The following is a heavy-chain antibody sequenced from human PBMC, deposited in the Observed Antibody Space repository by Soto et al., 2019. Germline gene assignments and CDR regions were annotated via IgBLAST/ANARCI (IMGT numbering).Heavy chain of an antibody. J-gene: IGHJ6*02. CDR1: GYTFTCYG. CDR2: ISAYNGNT. D-gene: IGHD5-12*01. Sequence: GASVKASCKASGYTFTCYGISWVRQAPGQGLEWMGWISAYNGNTNYAQKLQGRVTMTTDTSTSTAYMELRSLRSDDTAVYYCARDEDEGGYSGYDSVYYGMDVWGQRTTVTVSS. CDR3: ARDEDEGGYSGYDSVYYGMDV. V-gene: IGHV1-18*01.